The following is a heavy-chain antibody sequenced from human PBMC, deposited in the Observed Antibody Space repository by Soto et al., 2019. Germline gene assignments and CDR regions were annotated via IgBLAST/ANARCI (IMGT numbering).Heavy chain of an antibody. V-gene: IGHV5-10-1*01. J-gene: IGHJ4*02. CDR3: ARQIYDSDTGPNFQYYFDS. Sequence: PGESLKISCKGSGCSFAGYWITWVRQKPGKGLDWMGRIDPSDSQTYYSPSFRVHVTISATKSITTVFLQWSSLRASDTAMYYCARQIYDSDTGPNFQYYFDSWGQGTPVTVSS. D-gene: IGHD3-22*01. CDR2: IDPSDSQT. CDR1: GCSFAGYW.